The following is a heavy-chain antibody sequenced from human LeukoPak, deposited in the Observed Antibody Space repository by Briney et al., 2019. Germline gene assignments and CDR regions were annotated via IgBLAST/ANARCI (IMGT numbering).Heavy chain of an antibody. V-gene: IGHV1-69*04. CDR3: ASKFYGKPVRGLNYYYYYGMDV. CDR1: GGTFSSYA. D-gene: IGHD4-17*01. CDR2: IIPILGIA. J-gene: IGHJ6*02. Sequence: GASVKVSCKASGGTFSSYAISWVRQAPGQGLEWMGRIIPILGIANYAQKFQGRVTITADKSTSTAYMELSSLRSEDTAVYYCASKFYGKPVRGLNYYYYYGMDVWGQGTTVTVSS.